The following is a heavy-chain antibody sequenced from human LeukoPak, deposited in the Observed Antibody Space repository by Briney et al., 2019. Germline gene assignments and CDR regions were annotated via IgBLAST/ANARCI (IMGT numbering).Heavy chain of an antibody. V-gene: IGHV3-7*01. D-gene: IGHD3-9*01. CDR2: INLDGSEK. CDR3: GADILTGATIY. J-gene: IGHJ4*02. Sequence: GGSLRLSGEASGLTFSRYWMSWVRQAPGKGLEWVANINLDGSEKYYVDSVKGRFTISRDNAKNSLYLQMNSLRAEDTAVYYCGADILTGATIYWGQGTLVTVSS. CDR1: GLTFSRYW.